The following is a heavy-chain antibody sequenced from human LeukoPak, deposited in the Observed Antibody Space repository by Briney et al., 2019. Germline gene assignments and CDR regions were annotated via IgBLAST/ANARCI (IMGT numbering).Heavy chain of an antibody. CDR1: GTTFSDAW. Sequence: GGSLRLSCAASGTTFSDAWMSWVRQTPGKGLEWVARITSKSDGGTTDYAAPVKGRFTTSRDDSEATLYLQMNSLKTEDTAVYYCTTDRFSWGQGTPVTVSS. CDR2: ITSKSDGGTT. CDR3: TTDRFS. J-gene: IGHJ5*02. V-gene: IGHV3-15*01.